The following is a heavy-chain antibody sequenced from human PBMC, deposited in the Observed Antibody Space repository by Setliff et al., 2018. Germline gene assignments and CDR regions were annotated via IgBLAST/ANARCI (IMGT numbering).Heavy chain of an antibody. J-gene: IGHJ3*02. CDR3: ARGRFSELLWGAFDI. D-gene: IGHD3-10*01. Sequence: ASVKVSCKASGYTFTRYAMHWVRQAPGQRLEWMGWINAGNGITKYSQKFQGRVTITRDTSASTAYMELSSLRSEDTAVYYCARGRFSELLWGAFDIWGQGTMVTVSS. CDR1: GYTFTRYA. CDR2: INAGNGIT. V-gene: IGHV1-3*01.